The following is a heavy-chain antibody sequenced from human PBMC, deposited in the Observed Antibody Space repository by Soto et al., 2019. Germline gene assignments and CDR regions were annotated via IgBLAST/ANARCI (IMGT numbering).Heavy chain of an antibody. CDR2: ITYSGGST. CDR3: AKVPVIIAPFDP. CDR1: GFTFRKYA. D-gene: IGHD2-21*01. V-gene: IGHV3-23*01. Sequence: EVQLLESGGGLVQPGGSLILSCAASGFTFRKYAMSWVRQAPGKGREWVSSITYSGGSTYYADSVRGRFTISGDNSKTTLSLQINSLRAGDTAVYNSAKVPVIIAPFDPWGQGTLVTVSS. J-gene: IGHJ5*02.